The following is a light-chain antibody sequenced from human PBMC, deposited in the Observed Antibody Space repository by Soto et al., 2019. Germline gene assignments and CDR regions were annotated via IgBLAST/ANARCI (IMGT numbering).Light chain of an antibody. Sequence: EIVLTQSPGTMSLSPGERATLSCRASQSVSSSYLAWYQQKPGQAPRLLIYGASSSATGIPDRFSGSGSGTDFTLTISRLQPEDFAVYYCQQYCGSSLYTFGQGTKLEIK. CDR1: QSVSSSY. V-gene: IGKV3-20*01. CDR3: QQYCGSSLYT. J-gene: IGKJ2*01. CDR2: GAS.